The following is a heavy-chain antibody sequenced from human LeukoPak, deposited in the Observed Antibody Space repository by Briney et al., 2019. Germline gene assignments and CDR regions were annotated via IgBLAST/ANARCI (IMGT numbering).Heavy chain of an antibody. CDR1: GFTFNDYY. D-gene: IGHD3-10*01. CDR2: ISSGGTTI. J-gene: IGHJ4*02. Sequence: GGSLRLSCAASGFTFNDYYMSWIHQAPGKGLEWISYISSGGTTIYYADSVKGRFTISRDNAKNSLYLQMNSLRAEDTAVYYCARDGYGSGSYCFDYWGQGTLVTVSS. V-gene: IGHV3-11*01. CDR3: ARDGYGSGSYCFDY.